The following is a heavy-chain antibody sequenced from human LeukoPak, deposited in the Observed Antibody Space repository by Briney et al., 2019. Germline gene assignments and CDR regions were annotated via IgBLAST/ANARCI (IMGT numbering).Heavy chain of an antibody. J-gene: IGHJ4*02. CDR3: ARGSHVVVPAAVDY. V-gene: IGHV1-18*04. CDR1: GYTFTSYG. D-gene: IGHD2-2*01. Sequence: GASVKVSCKASGYTFTSYGISWVRQAPGQGLEWMGWISAYNGNTNYAQKLQSRVTMTTDTSTSTAYMELRSLRSDDTAVYYCARGSHVVVPAAVDYWGQGTLVTVSS. CDR2: ISAYNGNT.